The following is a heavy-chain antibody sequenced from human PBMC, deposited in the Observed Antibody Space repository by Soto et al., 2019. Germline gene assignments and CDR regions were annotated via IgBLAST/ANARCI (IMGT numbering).Heavy chain of an antibody. CDR1: GGSISSSSYY. V-gene: IGHV4-39*07. CDR3: ARGPPPVTAGVDY. CDR2: IYYSGST. Sequence: PSETLSLTCTVSGGSISSSSYYWGWIRQPPGKGLEWIGSIYYSGSTNYNPSLKSRVTISVDTSKNQFSLKLSSVTAADTAVYYCARGPPPVTAGVDYWGQGTLVTVSS. J-gene: IGHJ4*02. D-gene: IGHD6-25*01.